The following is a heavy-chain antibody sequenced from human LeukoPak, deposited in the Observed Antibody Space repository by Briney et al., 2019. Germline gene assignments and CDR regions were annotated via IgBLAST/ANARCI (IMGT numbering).Heavy chain of an antibody. CDR3: ARDRSYYSLWGKPIDAFDI. CDR1: GYTFTSYA. D-gene: IGHD1-26*01. J-gene: IGHJ3*02. Sequence: ASETVSCKASGYTFTSYAMNWVRQAPGQGLEWMGWINTNTGNPTYAQGFTGRFVFSLDTSVSTAYLQISSLKAEDTAVYYCARDRSYYSLWGKPIDAFDIWGQGTMVTVSS. CDR2: INTNTGNP. V-gene: IGHV7-4-1*02.